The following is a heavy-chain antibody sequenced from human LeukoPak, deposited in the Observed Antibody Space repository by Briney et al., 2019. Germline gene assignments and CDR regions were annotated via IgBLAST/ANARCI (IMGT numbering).Heavy chain of an antibody. V-gene: IGHV1-18*01. CDR1: RYTFTSYA. D-gene: IGHD6-13*01. J-gene: IGHJ4*02. Sequence: ASVKVSCKASRYTFTSYAISWVRQAPGQGLEWMGRISTYNANTNYAQNLQGRVTMTTDTSTSTAYMELRSLRSDDTAVYYCARDKAAAGSYDHWGQGTLVTVSS. CDR2: ISTYNANT. CDR3: ARDKAAAGSYDH.